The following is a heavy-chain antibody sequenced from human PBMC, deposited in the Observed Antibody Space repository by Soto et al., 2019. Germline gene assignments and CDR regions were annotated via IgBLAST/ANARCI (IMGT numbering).Heavy chain of an antibody. CDR2: ISAYNGNT. V-gene: IGHV1-18*01. J-gene: IGHJ4*02. D-gene: IGHD2-21*02. CDR3: ARDSPPAYCGGDCFTYYFDY. Sequence: QVQLVQSGAEVKKPGASVKVSCKASGYTFTSYGISWVRQAPGQGLEWMGWISAYNGNTNYAQKLQGRVTMTTDTSTSTAYMELRRLRSDDTAVYYCARDSPPAYCGGDCFTYYFDYWGQGTLVTVSS. CDR1: GYTFTSYG.